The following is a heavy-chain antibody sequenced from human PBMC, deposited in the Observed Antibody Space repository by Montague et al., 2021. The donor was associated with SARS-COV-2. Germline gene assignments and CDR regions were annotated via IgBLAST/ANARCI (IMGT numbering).Heavy chain of an antibody. J-gene: IGHJ4*02. CDR1: GGSFSGYY. Sequence: SETLSLTCVVYGGSFSGYYWSWIRQPPGKGLEWIGEINHSGSTNYNPSLKSRVTISVDTSKNQFSLKLSSVTAADTAVYYCARGYQLRFLEWSSRQSTFDYWGQGTLVTVSS. V-gene: IGHV4-34*01. CDR2: INHSGST. D-gene: IGHD3-3*01. CDR3: ARGYQLRFLEWSSRQSTFDY.